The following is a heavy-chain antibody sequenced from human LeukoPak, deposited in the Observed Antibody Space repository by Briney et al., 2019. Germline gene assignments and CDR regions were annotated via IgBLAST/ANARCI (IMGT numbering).Heavy chain of an antibody. V-gene: IGHV1-2*04. CDR3: ARDGTAAMSY. CDR2: INTNSGGT. J-gene: IGHJ4*02. Sequence: ASVKISCKASGYTFTGYYMNWVRQAPGRGLEGLGWINTNSGGTNYAQKFQGWVTMTRDTYITTAYMELSRLRSDDTAVYYCARDGTAAMSYWGQGTLVTVSS. CDR1: GYTFTGYY. D-gene: IGHD6-13*01.